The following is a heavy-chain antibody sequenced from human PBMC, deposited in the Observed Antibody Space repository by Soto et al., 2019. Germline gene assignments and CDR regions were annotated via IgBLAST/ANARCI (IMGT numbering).Heavy chain of an antibody. J-gene: IGHJ6*02. D-gene: IGHD2-2*03. CDR3: ARHGYCSSTSCYNNYYYGMDV. Sequence: GESLKISCKGSGYSFTSYWISWVRQMPGKGLERMGRIDPSDSYTNYSPSFQCHVTISADKSISTAYLQWSSLKASDTAMYYCARHGYCSSTSCYNNYYYGMDVWGQGTTVTVSS. CDR2: IDPSDSYT. CDR1: GYSFTSYW. V-gene: IGHV5-10-1*01.